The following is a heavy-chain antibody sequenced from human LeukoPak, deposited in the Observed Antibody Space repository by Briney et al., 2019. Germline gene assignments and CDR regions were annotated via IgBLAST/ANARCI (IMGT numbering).Heavy chain of an antibody. V-gene: IGHV3-74*01. CDR2: INSDGSST. Sequence: GGSLRLSCAASGFTFSSYWMHWVRQAPGKGLVWVSRINSDGSSTSYADSVKGRFTISRDNAKNTLYLQMNSLRAEDTAVYYCARGEEGGYDQDYGMDVWGQGTTVTVSS. CDR3: ARGEEGGYDQDYGMDV. J-gene: IGHJ6*02. CDR1: GFTFSSYW. D-gene: IGHD5-12*01.